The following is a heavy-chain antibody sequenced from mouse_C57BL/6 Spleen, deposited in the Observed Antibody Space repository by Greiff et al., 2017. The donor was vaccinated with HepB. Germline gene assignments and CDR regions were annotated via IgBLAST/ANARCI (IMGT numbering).Heavy chain of an antibody. D-gene: IGHD2-4*01. Sequence: VQRVESGPELVKPGASVKISCKASGYAFSSSWMNWVKQRPGKGLEWIGRIYPGDGDTNYNGKFKGKATLTADKSSSTAYMQLSSLTSEDSAVYFCARSRYDYDGDWYFDVWGTGTTVTVSS. J-gene: IGHJ1*03. CDR1: GYAFSSSW. V-gene: IGHV1-82*01. CDR2: IYPGDGDT. CDR3: ARSRYDYDGDWYFDV.